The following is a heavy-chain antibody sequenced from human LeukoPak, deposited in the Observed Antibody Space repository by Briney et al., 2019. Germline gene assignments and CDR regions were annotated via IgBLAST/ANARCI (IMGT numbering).Heavy chain of an antibody. D-gene: IGHD3-10*01. CDR3: ARDYYYGSGSYLK. J-gene: IGHJ4*02. CDR1: GFTFTNYW. Sequence: GGSLRLPCAASGFTFTNYWMSWVRQAPGKGLEWVANIKPDGSEKYYVDSVKGRFTISRDNAKNSLYLQMNSLRAEDTAVYYCARDYYYGSGSYLKWGQGTLVTVSS. CDR2: IKPDGSEK. V-gene: IGHV3-7*01.